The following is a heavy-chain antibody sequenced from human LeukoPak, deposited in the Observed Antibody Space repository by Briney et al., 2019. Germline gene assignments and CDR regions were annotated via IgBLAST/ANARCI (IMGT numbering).Heavy chain of an antibody. CDR1: GYTFTSYD. Sequence: ASVKVSCKASGYTFTSYDINWVRRATGQGLGWMGWMNPNSGNTGYAQKFQGRVTMTRNTSISTAYMELSRLRSDDTAVYYCAVSPYAWSPMDVWGQGTTVTVSS. V-gene: IGHV1-8*01. J-gene: IGHJ6*02. CDR3: AVSPYAWSPMDV. D-gene: IGHD3-3*01. CDR2: MNPNSGNT.